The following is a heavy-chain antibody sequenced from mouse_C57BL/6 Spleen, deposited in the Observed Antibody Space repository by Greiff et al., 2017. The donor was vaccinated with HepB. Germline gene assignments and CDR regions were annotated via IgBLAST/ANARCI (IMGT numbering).Heavy chain of an antibody. J-gene: IGHJ3*01. V-gene: IGHV1-69*01. CDR2: IDPSDSYT. Sequence: QVQLQQPGAELVMPGASVKLSCKASGYTFTSYWMHWVKQRPGQGLEWIGEIDPSDSYTNYNQKFKGKSTLTVDKSSSTAYMQLRSLTSEDSAVYYCARNDGYYGTYWGQGTLVTVSA. CDR1: GYTFTSYW. CDR3: ARNDGYYGTY. D-gene: IGHD2-3*01.